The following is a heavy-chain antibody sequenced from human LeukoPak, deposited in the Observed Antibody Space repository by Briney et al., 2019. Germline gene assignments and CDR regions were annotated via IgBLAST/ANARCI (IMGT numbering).Heavy chain of an antibody. CDR2: IRYDGSNK. J-gene: IGHJ3*02. D-gene: IGHD3-3*01. CDR1: GFTFSSYG. Sequence: GESLKISCAASGFTFSSYGMHWVRQAPGKGLEWVAFIRYDGSNKYYADSVKGRFTISRDNSKNTLYLQMNSLRAEDTAVYYCAKFWSSAYDAFDIWGQGTMDTVSS. CDR3: AKFWSSAYDAFDI. V-gene: IGHV3-30*02.